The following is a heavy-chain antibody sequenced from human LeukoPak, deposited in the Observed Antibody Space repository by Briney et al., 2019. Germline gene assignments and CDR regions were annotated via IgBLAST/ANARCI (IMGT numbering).Heavy chain of an antibody. CDR1: GGTFSSYA. V-gene: IGHV1-69*01. Sequence: SVKVSCKASGGTFSSYAISWVRQAPGQGLEWMGGIIPIFGTANYAQKFQGRVTITADESTSTAYMELSSLRSENTAVYYCARAGHSSGWYEGVDYWGQGTLVTVSS. CDR3: ARAGHSSGWYEGVDY. CDR2: IIPIFGTA. D-gene: IGHD6-19*01. J-gene: IGHJ4*02.